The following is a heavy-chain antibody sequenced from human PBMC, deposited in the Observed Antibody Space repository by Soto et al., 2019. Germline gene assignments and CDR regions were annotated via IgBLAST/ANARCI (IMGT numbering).Heavy chain of an antibody. CDR2: IDWDDDK. CDR3: AHTFPRHTDTGSGGSFPPIFDP. V-gene: IGHV2-5*02. CDR1: GFSLRTSGAG. Sequence: QITLKASGPTLVQPTQPLPLSCTFSGFSLRTSGAGVGWIRHPPGQALDWLALIDWDDDKRFSPSLKTRLSITKDTPNNQGVLTMTNMDPVDTATDYCAHTFPRHTDTGSGGSFPPIFDPRGQGTLGTDTS. D-gene: IGHD2-15*01. J-gene: IGHJ5*02.